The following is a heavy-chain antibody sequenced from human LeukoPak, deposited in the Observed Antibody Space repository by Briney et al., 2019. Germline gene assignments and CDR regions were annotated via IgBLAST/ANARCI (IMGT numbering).Heavy chain of an antibody. D-gene: IGHD3-9*01. CDR1: GGSISSYY. CDR3: ARVWGYDILTGYYYYYYGMDV. Sequence: SETLSLTCTVSGGSISSYYWSWIRQPPGKGLEWIGYIYYSGSTNYNPSLKSRVTISVDTSKNQFSLKLSPVTAADTAVYYCARVWGYDILTGYYYYYYGMDVWGQGTTVTVSS. J-gene: IGHJ6*02. V-gene: IGHV4-59*01. CDR2: IYYSGST.